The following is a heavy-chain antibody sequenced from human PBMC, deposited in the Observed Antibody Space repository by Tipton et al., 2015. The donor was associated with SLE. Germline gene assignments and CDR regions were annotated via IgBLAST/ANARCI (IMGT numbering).Heavy chain of an antibody. CDR1: GFTFSSYS. V-gene: IGHV3-21*05. D-gene: IGHD5-12*01. Sequence: GSLRLSCAASGFTFSSYSMNWVRQAPGKGLEWVSYISNSSSYIYYADSVKGRFTISRDNAKNSLYLQMNSLRAEDTAVYYCARPYKRSGYDYEDYWGQGTLVTVSS. CDR3: ARPYKRSGYDYEDY. CDR2: ISNSSSYI. J-gene: IGHJ4*02.